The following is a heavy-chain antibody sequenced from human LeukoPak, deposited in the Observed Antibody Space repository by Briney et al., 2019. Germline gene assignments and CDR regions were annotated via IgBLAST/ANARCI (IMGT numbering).Heavy chain of an antibody. Sequence: SETLSLTCTVSGGSISSHYWSWIRQPPGKGLEWIGYIYYSGSTNYNPSLKSRVTISVDTSKNQFSLKLSSVTAADMAVYYCARASSYDFWSGYYLDYWGQGTLVTVSS. J-gene: IGHJ4*02. V-gene: IGHV4-59*11. D-gene: IGHD3-3*01. CDR2: IYYSGST. CDR3: ARASSYDFWSGYYLDY. CDR1: GGSISSHY.